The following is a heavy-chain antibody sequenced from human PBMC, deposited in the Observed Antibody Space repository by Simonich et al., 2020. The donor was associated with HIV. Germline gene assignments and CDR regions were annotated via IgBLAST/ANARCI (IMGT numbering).Heavy chain of an antibody. CDR2: KKKEGSEK. Sequence: EVQLVESGGDLVQPGGSLRLSCAASGFTFSSYWMTWVRQAPGKGVGWVANKKKEGSEKFYVDSVKGRFTISRDNAKNSLDLQMNSLRAEDTAVYYCATDLNWSGGWGQGTLVTVSS. J-gene: IGHJ4*02. CDR1: GFTFSSYW. V-gene: IGHV3-7*01. D-gene: IGHD1-1*01. CDR3: ATDLNWSGG.